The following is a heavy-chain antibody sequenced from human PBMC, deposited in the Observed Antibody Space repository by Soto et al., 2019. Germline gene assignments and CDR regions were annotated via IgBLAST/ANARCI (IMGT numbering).Heavy chain of an antibody. CDR2: INHSGST. Sequence: PSETLSLTCAVYGGSFSGYYWSWIRQPPGKGLEWIGEINHSGSTNYNPSLKSRVTISVDTSKNQFSLRLSSVTAADTAVYYCARGPGYYDSSDAGWGQGTLVTVSS. D-gene: IGHD3-22*01. J-gene: IGHJ4*02. V-gene: IGHV4-34*01. CDR1: GGSFSGYY. CDR3: ARGPGYYDSSDAG.